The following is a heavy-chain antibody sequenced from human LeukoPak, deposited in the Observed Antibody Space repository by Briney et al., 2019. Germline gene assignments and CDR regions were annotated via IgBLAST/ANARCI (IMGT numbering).Heavy chain of an antibody. V-gene: IGHV3-48*01. D-gene: IGHD6-6*01. Sequence: GGSLRLSCEFTFSDYAVSWVRQAPGKGLEWVSYISSSSSTIYYADSVKGRFTISRDNAKNSLYLQMNSLSADDTAVYYCAGGASEYSSSGDFACWGQGTLVTVSS. CDR2: ISSSSSTI. CDR1: TFSDYA. J-gene: IGHJ4*02. CDR3: AGGASEYSSSGDFAC.